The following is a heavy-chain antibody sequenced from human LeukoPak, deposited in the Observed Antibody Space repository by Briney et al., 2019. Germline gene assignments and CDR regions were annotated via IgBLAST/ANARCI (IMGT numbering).Heavy chain of an antibody. CDR1: GFTFSSYW. CDR3: ARGPYCSSTSCYGGAFDI. J-gene: IGHJ3*02. Sequence: PGGSLRLSCAASGFTFSSYWMSWVRQAPGKGLEWVANIKQGGSEKYYVDSVKGRFTISRDNAKNSLYLQMNSLRAEDTAVYYCARGPYCSSTSCYGGAFDIWGQGTMVTVSS. V-gene: IGHV3-7*01. CDR2: IKQGGSEK. D-gene: IGHD2-2*01.